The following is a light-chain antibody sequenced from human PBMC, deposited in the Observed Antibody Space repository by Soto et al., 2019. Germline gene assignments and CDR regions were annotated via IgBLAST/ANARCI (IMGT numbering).Light chain of an antibody. Sequence: EVVLTQSPATLSLSPGERANLSCRTSQSVSRTLAWYQQKSGQAPRLLIYDASNRATGIPTRFSGSGSGTDFTLTIISLEPEDFAVYYCQQRYNWPQTFGQGTKVEIK. CDR3: QQRYNWPQT. J-gene: IGKJ1*01. V-gene: IGKV3-11*01. CDR2: DAS. CDR1: QSVSRT.